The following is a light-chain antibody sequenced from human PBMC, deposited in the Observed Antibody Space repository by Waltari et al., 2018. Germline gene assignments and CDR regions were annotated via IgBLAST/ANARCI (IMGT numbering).Light chain of an antibody. CDR2: AAS. Sequence: DIQMTQSPSTLSASVGARVTITCRASQTITKFLSWYQQKPGKAPKLLIYAASRLQSGLPSRFSGSGSGTDFALTISNLQPEDFATYFCQQTYTSPRTFGQGTKLEIK. CDR3: QQTYTSPRT. CDR1: QTITKF. J-gene: IGKJ1*01. V-gene: IGKV1-39*01.